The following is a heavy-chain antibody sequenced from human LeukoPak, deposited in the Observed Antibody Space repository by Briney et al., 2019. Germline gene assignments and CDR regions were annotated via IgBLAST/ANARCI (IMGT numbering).Heavy chain of an antibody. V-gene: IGHV4-59*01. CDR3: ARDSGYYGVDY. D-gene: IGHD1-26*01. Sequence: SETLSLTCTVSGGSISSYYWSWIRQPPGKGLEWIGYIYYSGSTNYNPSLKSRVTISVDTSKNQFSLKLSSVTAADTALYYCARDSGYYGVDYWGQGTLVTVSS. J-gene: IGHJ4*02. CDR2: IYYSGST. CDR1: GGSISSYY.